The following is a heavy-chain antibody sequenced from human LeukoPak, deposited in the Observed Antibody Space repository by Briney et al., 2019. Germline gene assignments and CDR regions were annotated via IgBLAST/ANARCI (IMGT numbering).Heavy chain of an antibody. J-gene: IGHJ4*02. CDR1: GDSISGHY. CDR2: TYYSGST. CDR3: ARTYHYGSGSYFLFDF. D-gene: IGHD3-10*01. Sequence: SETLSLTCTVSGDSISGHYWSWIRQPPGTGLEWIGCTYYSGSTDYNPSLKSRVTISVDTSKNQFSLKLSSVTAADTAVYYCARTYHYGSGSYFLFDFWGQGTLVTVSS. V-gene: IGHV4-59*11.